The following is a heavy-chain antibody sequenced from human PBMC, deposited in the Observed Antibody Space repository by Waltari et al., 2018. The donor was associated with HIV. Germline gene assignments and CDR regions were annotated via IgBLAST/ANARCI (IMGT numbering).Heavy chain of an antibody. CDR1: GFNVRSFG. V-gene: IGHV3-30*18. D-gene: IGHD3-9*01. Sequence: QAQLVESGGGVVQPGGSLSLSCAASGFNVRSFGLHWVRQLPGKGLEWAAVISDDGHKTFYADSVRGRFTISRDNSNNKLSLQMNSLRPEDAGIYYCVKDGPPVEKSDYFELWGQGTLVTVSS. CDR3: VKDGPPVEKSDYFEL. J-gene: IGHJ4*02. CDR2: ISDDGHKT.